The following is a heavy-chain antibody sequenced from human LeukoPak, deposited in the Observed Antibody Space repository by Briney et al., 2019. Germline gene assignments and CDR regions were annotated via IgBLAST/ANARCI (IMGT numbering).Heavy chain of an antibody. CDR2: VHLSGRT. V-gene: IGHV4-4*02. Sequence: SETLSLTCTVSGGSISTTNWWTWVRQPPGEGLEWIGEVHLSGRTHYNPSLESRVTMSVDMSENHISLRLTSVTAADTAVYYRAREGGPYRPLDYSGQGTLVTVSS. CDR3: AREGGPYRPLDY. CDR1: GGSISTTNW. J-gene: IGHJ4*02.